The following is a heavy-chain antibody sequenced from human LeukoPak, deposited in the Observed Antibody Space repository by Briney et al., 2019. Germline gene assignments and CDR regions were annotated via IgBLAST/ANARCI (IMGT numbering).Heavy chain of an antibody. CDR1: GFTFSSYA. Sequence: QPGRSLRLSCAASGFTFSSYAMHWVRQAPGKGLEWAAVIWYDGSQKYYADSVKGRFTISRDNSKNVLYLQMNSLRVEDTAMYYCTRLYRSGWYVPWGQGTLVTVSS. J-gene: IGHJ5*02. V-gene: IGHV3-33*08. D-gene: IGHD6-19*01. CDR2: IWYDGSQK. CDR3: TRLYRSGWYVP.